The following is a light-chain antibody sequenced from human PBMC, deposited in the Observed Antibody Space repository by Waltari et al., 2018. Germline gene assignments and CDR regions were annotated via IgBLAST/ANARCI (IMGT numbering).Light chain of an antibody. Sequence: EIVLTQSPGTLSLSPGERATLSCRASQSVSNNYLAWYQQKPGQAPRLLIFGASRRATVIPDKFSGSGSGTDFTLTISRLEPEDFAVYYCQQYGSSPITFGQGTRLEIK. CDR3: QQYGSSPIT. CDR2: GAS. J-gene: IGKJ5*01. V-gene: IGKV3-20*01. CDR1: QSVSNNY.